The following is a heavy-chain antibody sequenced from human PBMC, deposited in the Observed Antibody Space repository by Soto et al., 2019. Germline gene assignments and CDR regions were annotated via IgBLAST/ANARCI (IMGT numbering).Heavy chain of an antibody. CDR2: IYHSGSL. CDR1: GDSIATENW. D-gene: IGHD3-22*01. Sequence: QVQLQESGPGLVKPSGTLSLTCAVSGDSIATENWWSWVRQPPGKGLAWIGEIYHSGSLNYHPSLKSRVTISVDKAKNQFSLQLRSVTAADTAVYYCARFPYDSETAYYGMAVWGQGTTVTVSS. J-gene: IGHJ6*02. V-gene: IGHV4-4*02. CDR3: ARFPYDSETAYYGMAV.